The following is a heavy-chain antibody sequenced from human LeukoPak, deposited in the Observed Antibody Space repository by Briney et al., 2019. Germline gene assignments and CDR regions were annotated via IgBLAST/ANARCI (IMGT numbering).Heavy chain of an antibody. Sequence: SETLSLTCTISGGSISSYYWSWIRQPPGKGLEWIGYIYYSGSTDYTPSLKSRVTISVDMSKKYFSLKLSSVTAADTAVYYCAVSRSGSIFVFDIWGQGTMVTVSS. J-gene: IGHJ3*02. CDR1: GGSISSYY. V-gene: IGHV4-59*01. CDR2: IYYSGST. D-gene: IGHD3-22*01. CDR3: AVSRSGSIFVFDI.